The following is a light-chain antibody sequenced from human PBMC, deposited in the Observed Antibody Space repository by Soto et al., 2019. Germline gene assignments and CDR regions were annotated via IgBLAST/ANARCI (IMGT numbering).Light chain of an antibody. CDR2: NVY. V-gene: IGLV2-14*03. J-gene: IGLJ1*01. Sequence: SVLTQPASVSGSPGQSIPISCTGTSSDVGAYNFVSWHQQHPGKAPKLMIYNVYDRPSGISYRFSGSKSGNTASLTISGLQGEDEADYYCSAYTVSRTYVFGTGTKLTVL. CDR3: SAYTVSRTYV. CDR1: SSDVGAYNF.